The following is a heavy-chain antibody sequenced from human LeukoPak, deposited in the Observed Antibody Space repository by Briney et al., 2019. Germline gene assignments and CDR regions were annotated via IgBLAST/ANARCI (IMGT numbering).Heavy chain of an antibody. V-gene: IGHV1-46*01. CDR2: INPTGGST. CDR1: GYTLPIYF. CDR3: ARGDCSSTSCYLGYYYYYGMDV. J-gene: IGHJ6*02. Sequence: EASVNVSCKASGYTLPIYFMHWVRQAPGQGLEWMGIINPTGGSTTYAQKFQGRVTMTRDTSTSTVYMELSSLRSEDTAVYYCARGDCSSTSCYLGYYYYYGMDVWGQGTTVTVSS. D-gene: IGHD2-2*01.